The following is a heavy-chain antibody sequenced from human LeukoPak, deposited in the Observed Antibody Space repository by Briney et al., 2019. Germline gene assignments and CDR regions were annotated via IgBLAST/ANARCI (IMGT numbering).Heavy chain of an antibody. V-gene: IGHV3-33*01. Sequence: GGSLRLSCAASGFTFSNYGVHWVRQAPGKGLEWVTVIRYDGSTKYYADSVKGRFTISRDNSKNTVYLEMNSLRAEDTAVYYCARAYSRESGYDFVFENWGQGTLVSVSS. CDR3: ARAYSRESGYDFVFEN. CDR1: GFTFSNYG. D-gene: IGHD5-12*01. J-gene: IGHJ4*02. CDR2: IRYDGSTK.